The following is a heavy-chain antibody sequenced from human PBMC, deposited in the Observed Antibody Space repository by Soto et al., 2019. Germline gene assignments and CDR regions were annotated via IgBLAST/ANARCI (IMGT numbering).Heavy chain of an antibody. Sequence: ASVKVSFKASGYTFTSYAMHWVRQAPGQRLEWMGWINAGNGNTKYSQKFQGRVTITRDTSASTAYMELSSLRSEDTAVYYCAKEDGVVVVAARPFDSWGQGTLVTVSS. J-gene: IGHJ4*02. CDR2: INAGNGNT. D-gene: IGHD2-15*01. CDR1: GYTFTSYA. V-gene: IGHV1-3*01. CDR3: AKEDGVVVVAARPFDS.